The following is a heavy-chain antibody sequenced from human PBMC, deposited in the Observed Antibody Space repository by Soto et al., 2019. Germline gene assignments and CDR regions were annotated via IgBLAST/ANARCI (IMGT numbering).Heavy chain of an antibody. CDR2: ITVGSSHI. CDR1: GFPFSAYN. V-gene: IGHV3-21*01. CDR3: SRSPEVGVRGAY. J-gene: IGHJ4*02. Sequence: EVQLVESGGGLVKPGASLRLSCTGSGFPFSAYNINWVRQAPGKGLEWVSSITVGSSHIYQPNSMKGRFTISRDDAKNSVYLQIDSLRDEDTALYYCSRSPEVGVRGAYWGQGTLVTVSS. D-gene: IGHD3-16*01.